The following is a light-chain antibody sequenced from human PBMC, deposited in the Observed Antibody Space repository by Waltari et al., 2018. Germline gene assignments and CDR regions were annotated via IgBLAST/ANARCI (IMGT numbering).Light chain of an antibody. J-gene: IGLJ1*01. CDR3: SSHSISDTLVHV. CDR1: RSDVGGYNY. Sequence: QSALTQPASVSGSPGQSITISCTGTRSDVGGYNYVSWYQQHPDKAPKLRIFEVTNRPSWVSNRFSASKSGNTASLTISGLQAEDEAEYYCSSHSISDTLVHVFGTGTKVTVL. V-gene: IGLV2-14*03. CDR2: EVT.